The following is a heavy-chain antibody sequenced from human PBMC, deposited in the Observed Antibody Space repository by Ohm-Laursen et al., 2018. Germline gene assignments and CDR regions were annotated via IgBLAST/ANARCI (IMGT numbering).Heavy chain of an antibody. CDR1: GYSFNSNH. CDR3: ARDADYYDSSGYSNFDY. Sequence: SVKVSCKASGYSFNSNHMQWLRQAPGQGLEWMGIIKSTDDTRTYAQKFQGRVTMTKDRSTSTVYMELSSLRSDDTAVYYCARDADYYDSSGYSNFDYWGQGTLVTVSS. V-gene: IGHV1-46*02. D-gene: IGHD3-22*01. J-gene: IGHJ4*02. CDR2: IKSTDDTR.